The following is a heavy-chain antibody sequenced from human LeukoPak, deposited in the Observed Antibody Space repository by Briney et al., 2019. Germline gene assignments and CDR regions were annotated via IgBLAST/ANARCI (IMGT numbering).Heavy chain of an antibody. CDR3: ASAVVRAREIH. Sequence: GGSLRLSCAASGFTFNNYAMSWVRQAPGRGLEWVSAISGSGASTYYADSVKGRFTISRDNSKNTLYVQMNSLRAEDTAVYYCASAVVRAREIHWGQGTLVTVSS. J-gene: IGHJ4*02. CDR1: GFTFNNYA. D-gene: IGHD3-10*01. CDR2: ISGSGAST. V-gene: IGHV3-23*01.